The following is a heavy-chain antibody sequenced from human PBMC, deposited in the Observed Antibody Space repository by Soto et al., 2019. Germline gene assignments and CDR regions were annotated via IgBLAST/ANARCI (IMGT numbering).Heavy chain of an antibody. CDR2: ISGSGGST. CDR3: ARVGPGFRDVFFFDY. D-gene: IGHD3-10*02. CDR1: GVTFSSYG. Sequence: PWGSLRLTCAASGVTFSSYGMSWVCQAPGEGLEWVSGISGSGGSTYYAASVKGRFIISSDNSKNPLYLKMYCVPAEDTAVYYCARVGPGFRDVFFFDYWGQGALVTVSS. V-gene: IGHV3-23*01. J-gene: IGHJ4*02.